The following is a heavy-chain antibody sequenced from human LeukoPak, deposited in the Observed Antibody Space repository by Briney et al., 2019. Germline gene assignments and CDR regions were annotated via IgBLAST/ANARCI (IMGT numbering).Heavy chain of an antibody. CDR3: ASPPEGPYKGPVWAY. CDR1: GFTVTADH. J-gene: IGHJ1*01. CDR2: IDGDGRA. D-gene: IGHD3-10*01. Sequence: GSLRLSCAASGFTVTADHMSWVRQSPERGLEWVSLIDGDGRAYYADSVKGRFIISRDISKNTLYLQMNGLRAEDTAVYYCASPPEGPYKGPVWAYWGQGTLVTVSS. V-gene: IGHV3-53*01.